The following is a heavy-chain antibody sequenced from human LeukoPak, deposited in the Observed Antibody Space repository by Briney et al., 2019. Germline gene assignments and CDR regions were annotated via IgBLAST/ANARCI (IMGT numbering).Heavy chain of an antibody. V-gene: IGHV4-4*07. CDR3: ARENGDYYRAFDI. CDR1: GGSISSYY. D-gene: IGHD4-17*01. Sequence: SETLSLTCTVSGGSISSYYWSWIRQPAGKGLEWIGRIYTSGSTNYNPSLNSRVTMSVDTSKNQFSLNLTSVTAADTAVFYCARENGDYYRAFDIWAKGQWSPSLQ. CDR2: IYTSGST. J-gene: IGHJ3*02.